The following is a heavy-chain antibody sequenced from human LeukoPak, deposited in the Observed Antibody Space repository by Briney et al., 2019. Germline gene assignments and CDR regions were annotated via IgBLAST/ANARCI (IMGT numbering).Heavy chain of an antibody. J-gene: IGHJ4*02. CDR2: INHSGST. V-gene: IGHV4-34*01. CDR1: GGSFSGYY. Sequence: SETLSLTCAVYGGSFSGYYWSWIRQPPGEGLEWIGEINHSGSTNYNPSLKSRVTISVDTSKNQFSLKLSSVTAADTAVYYCARSWRIAARPKSLDYWGQGTLVTVSS. D-gene: IGHD6-6*01. CDR3: ARSWRIAARPKSLDY.